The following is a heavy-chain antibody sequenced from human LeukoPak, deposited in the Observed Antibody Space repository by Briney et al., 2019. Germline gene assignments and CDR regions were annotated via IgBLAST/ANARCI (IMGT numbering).Heavy chain of an antibody. CDR2: IIPIFGTA. D-gene: IGHD1-7*01. V-gene: IGHV1-69*05. J-gene: IGHJ6*03. Sequence: SVKVSCKASGGTFSSYAISWVRQAPGQGLEWMGGIIPIFGTANYAQKFQGRVTITTDESTSTAYMELSSLRSEDTAVYYCASSKGAGTAKTPGHYYYYMDVWGKGTTVTVSS. CDR1: GGTFSSYA. CDR3: ASSKGAGTAKTPGHYYYYMDV.